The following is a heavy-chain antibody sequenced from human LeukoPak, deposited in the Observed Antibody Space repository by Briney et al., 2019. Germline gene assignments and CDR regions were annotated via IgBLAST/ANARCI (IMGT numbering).Heavy chain of an antibody. CDR3: ARDYYDSSGPFDY. CDR1: GFTFSSYA. D-gene: IGHD3-22*01. CDR2: ISYDGSNK. V-gene: IGHV3-30-3*01. J-gene: IGHJ4*02. Sequence: PGGSLRLSCAASGFTFSSYAMHWVRQAPGKGLEWAAVISYDGSNKYYADSVKGRFTISRDNSKNTLYLQMNSLRAEDTAVYCCARDYYDSSGPFDYWGQGTLVTVSS.